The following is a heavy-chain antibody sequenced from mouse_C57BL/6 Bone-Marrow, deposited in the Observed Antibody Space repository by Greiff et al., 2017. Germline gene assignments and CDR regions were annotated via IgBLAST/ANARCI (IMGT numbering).Heavy chain of an antibody. Sequence: QVQLQQSGAELVKPGASVKISCKASGYAFSSYWMNWVKQRPGKGLEWIGQIYPGDGDTNYNGKFKGKATLTADKSSSTAYMQLSSLTSEDSAVYFCARARQLRLRPFDYWGQGTTLTVSS. V-gene: IGHV1-80*01. CDR1: GYAFSSYW. D-gene: IGHD3-2*02. CDR2: IYPGDGDT. CDR3: ARARQLRLRPFDY. J-gene: IGHJ2*01.